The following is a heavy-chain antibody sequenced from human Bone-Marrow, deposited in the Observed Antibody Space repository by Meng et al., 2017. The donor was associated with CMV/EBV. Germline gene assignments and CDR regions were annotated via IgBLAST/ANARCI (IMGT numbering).Heavy chain of an antibody. V-gene: IGHV3-15*01. CDR1: GFTFSNAW. CDR3: ATAPGYYDYAPFDY. J-gene: IGHJ4*02. D-gene: IGHD3-22*01. CDR2: IKSKTDDGTT. Sequence: GESLKISCVASGFTFSNAWISWVRQAPGKGLEWVGHIKSKTDDGTTEYAAHVKGRFTVSRDDSKNTLYLQMNSLKTEDTAVYYCATAPGYYDYAPFDYWGQGTLVTVSS.